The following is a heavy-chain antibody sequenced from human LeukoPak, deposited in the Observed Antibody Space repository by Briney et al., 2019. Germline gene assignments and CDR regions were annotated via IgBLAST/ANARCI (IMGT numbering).Heavy chain of an antibody. J-gene: IGHJ4*02. V-gene: IGHV1-2*02. CDR2: INPNSGGT. CDR3: ATEFYEYCSSTSCPFDY. Sequence: ASVKVSCKASGYTFTGYYMHWVRQAPGQGLEWMGWINPNSGGTNYAQKFQGRVTMTRDTSISTAYMELSRLRSDDTAVYYCATEFYEYCSSTSCPFDYWGQGTLVTVSS. D-gene: IGHD2-2*01. CDR1: GYTFTGYY.